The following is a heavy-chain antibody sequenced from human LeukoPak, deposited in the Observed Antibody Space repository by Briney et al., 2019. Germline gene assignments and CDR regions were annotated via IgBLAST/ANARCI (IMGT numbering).Heavy chain of an antibody. CDR1: GFTFSSYA. CDR3: ASQEEWDTAMNHPIDY. Sequence: GGSLRLSCAASGFTFSSYAMHWVRQAPGKGLEWVAHIKRDGSQKYYLDSVKGRFTISRDNAKNSLYLQMNSLRVEDTAVYYCASQEEWDTAMNHPIDYWGQGTLVTVSS. J-gene: IGHJ4*02. CDR2: IKRDGSQK. V-gene: IGHV3-7*01. D-gene: IGHD5-18*01.